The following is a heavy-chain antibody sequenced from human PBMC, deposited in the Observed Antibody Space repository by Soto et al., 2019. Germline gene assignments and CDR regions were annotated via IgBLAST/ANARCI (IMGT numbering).Heavy chain of an antibody. D-gene: IGHD2-15*01. V-gene: IGHV2-5*02. CDR3: AYLPCSGGSCDCCSFSGMDV. Sequence: QITLKESGPTLVKPTQTLTLTCTFSGFSLSTSGVGVAWIRQPPGKALEWLALIYWDDDKRYRPSLESRLTITTDTSKKAVVLTMTTMDSVDTARYYCAYLPCSGGSCDCCSFSGMDVWGQGTTVTVSS. CDR2: IYWDDDK. J-gene: IGHJ6*02. CDR1: GFSLSTSGVG.